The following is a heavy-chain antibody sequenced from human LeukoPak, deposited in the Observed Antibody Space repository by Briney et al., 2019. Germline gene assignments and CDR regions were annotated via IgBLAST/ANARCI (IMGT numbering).Heavy chain of an antibody. CDR1: GFTFSSYA. J-gene: IGHJ4*02. CDR2: ISGSGGST. V-gene: IGHV3-23*01. D-gene: IGHD2-21*02. Sequence: GGSLRLSCAASGFTFSSYAMSWVRQAPGKGLEWVSAISGSGGSTYYADSVKGRFTISRDNSKNTLYLQMNSLRAEDTAVYYCAKSLHIVVVTAELDYWGQGTLVTVSS. CDR3: AKSLHIVVVTAELDY.